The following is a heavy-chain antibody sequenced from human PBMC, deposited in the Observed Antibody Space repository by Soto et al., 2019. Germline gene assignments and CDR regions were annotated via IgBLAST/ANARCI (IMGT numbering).Heavy chain of an antibody. CDR1: GFTFSNAW. J-gene: IGHJ4*02. D-gene: IGHD3-10*01. CDR2: FKSKADGGII. V-gene: IGHV3-15*07. CDR3: ATGRVFDY. Sequence: EVQLVESGGGLVKPGGSLRLSCVGSGFTFSNAWMNWVRQAPGKGLEWVGRFKSKADGGIIDYAAPVKDRFLLSRDDSKNTVYLEMNSLKTEDTAVYYCATGRVFDYWGQGTLVTVSS.